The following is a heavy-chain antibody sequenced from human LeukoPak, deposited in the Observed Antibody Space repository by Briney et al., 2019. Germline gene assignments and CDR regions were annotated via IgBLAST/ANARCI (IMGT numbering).Heavy chain of an antibody. CDR1: GYSISSGYY. CDR3: ARRDSGSYYGLDY. V-gene: IGHV4-38-2*01. D-gene: IGHD1-26*01. Sequence: SETLSLTCAVSGYSISSGYYWGRIRQPPGKGLEWIGSIYHSGSTYYNPSLKSRVTISVDTSKNQFSLKLSSVTAADTAVYYCARRDSGSYYGLDYWGQGTLVTVSS. CDR2: IYHSGST. J-gene: IGHJ4*02.